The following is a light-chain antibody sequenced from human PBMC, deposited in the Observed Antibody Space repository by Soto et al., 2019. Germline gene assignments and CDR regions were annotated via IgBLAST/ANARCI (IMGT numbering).Light chain of an antibody. J-gene: IGKJ1*01. CDR3: QHYGHPQWT. V-gene: IGKV3-20*01. CDR1: QRDYDGY. CDR2: GVF. Sequence: VVLTQSPDTLSLSPGERATLSCRASQRDYDGYLAWYQQRPGQPPRLLICGVFRRANGIPERFSGSGSGTDFTLTITPLEPEDFAVYYCQHYGHPQWTFGQGTKVEVK.